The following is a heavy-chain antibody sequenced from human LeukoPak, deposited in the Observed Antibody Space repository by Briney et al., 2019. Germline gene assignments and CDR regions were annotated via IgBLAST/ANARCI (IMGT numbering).Heavy chain of an antibody. CDR3: ARVTTWPYYYYYMDV. V-gene: IGHV4-39*07. J-gene: IGHJ6*03. CDR1: GGSISSSSYY. CDR2: IYYSGST. D-gene: IGHD1-1*01. Sequence: SETLSLTCTVSGGSISSSSYYWGWIRQPRGKGLEWIGSIYYSGSTNYNPSLKSRVTISVDTSKNQFSLKLSSVTAADTAVYYCARVTTWPYYYYYMDVWGKGTTVTVSS.